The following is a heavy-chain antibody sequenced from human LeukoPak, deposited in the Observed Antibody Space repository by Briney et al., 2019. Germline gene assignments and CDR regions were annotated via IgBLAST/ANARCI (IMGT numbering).Heavy chain of an antibody. CDR1: GGSFSDYY. D-gene: IGHD1-26*01. J-gene: IGHJ4*02. CDR2: IHHSGST. CDR3: ARGTDVGKSGY. Sequence: PSETLSLTCAVYGGSFSDYYWSWIRQPPGKGLEWIGEIHHSGSTHYNPSLESRVIISLDTSKKQFSLKLSSVTAADSAVYYCARGTDVGKSGYWGQGTLVTVSS. V-gene: IGHV4-34*01.